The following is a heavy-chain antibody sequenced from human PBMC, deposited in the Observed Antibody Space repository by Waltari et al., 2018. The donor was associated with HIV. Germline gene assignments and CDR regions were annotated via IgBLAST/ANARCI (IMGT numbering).Heavy chain of an antibody. Sequence: EVQLEESGGASVQPGGSLRLSCAASGFSISRYWMHWVRQTPGKGLVWVSRMNEDGKRIDYAGSVRGRFTISRDSAKNTLFLQMNSLRDEDTAMYYCIRDMFGEYDYWGQGALVTVSS. CDR2: MNEDGKRI. CDR1: GFSISRYW. CDR3: IRDMFGEYDY. V-gene: IGHV3-74*01. J-gene: IGHJ4*02. D-gene: IGHD3-10*02.